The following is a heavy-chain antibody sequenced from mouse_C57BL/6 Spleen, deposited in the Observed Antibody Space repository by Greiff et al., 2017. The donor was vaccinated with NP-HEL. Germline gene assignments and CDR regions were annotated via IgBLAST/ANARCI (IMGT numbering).Heavy chain of an antibody. CDR3: TRKAGPGAMDY. CDR1: GYTFTDYE. J-gene: IGHJ4*01. CDR2: IDPETGGT. Sequence: VQLQQSGAELVRPGASVTLSCKASGYTFTDYEMHWVKQTPVHGLEWIGAIDPETGGTAYNQKFKGKAILTADKSSSTAYMELRSLTSEDSAVYYCTRKAGPGAMDYWGQGTSVTVSS. V-gene: IGHV1-15*01.